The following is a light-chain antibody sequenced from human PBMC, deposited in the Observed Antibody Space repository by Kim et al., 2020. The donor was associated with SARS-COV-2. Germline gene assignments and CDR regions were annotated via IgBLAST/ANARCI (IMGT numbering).Light chain of an antibody. CDR1: KLGDKD. CDR3: QAWDSSTAV. V-gene: IGLV3-1*01. J-gene: IGLJ3*02. CDR2: QDT. Sequence: LSPGHTPIITCSGDKLGDKDAFCDQQKPGQPPVLVIYQDTKRPSGIPERFSGSNSGNTATLTISGTQAMDEADYYCQAWDSSTAVFGGGTQLTVL.